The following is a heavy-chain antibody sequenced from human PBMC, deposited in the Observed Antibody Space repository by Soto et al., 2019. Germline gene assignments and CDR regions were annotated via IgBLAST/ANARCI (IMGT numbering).Heavy chain of an antibody. CDR1: GYIFNNYG. Sequence: QVQLVQSGAEVQKPGASVKVSCKASGYIFNNYGISWVRQAPGQGLEWMGWIYSKENKSNFAHKFQGRITRPPDTSKRTAYIELRSLRFDASAGYFCASDIDYDIDYWGQGTLVTVSS. CDR2: IYSKENKS. D-gene: IGHD4-17*01. J-gene: IGHJ4*02. V-gene: IGHV1-18*01. CDR3: ASDIDYDIDY.